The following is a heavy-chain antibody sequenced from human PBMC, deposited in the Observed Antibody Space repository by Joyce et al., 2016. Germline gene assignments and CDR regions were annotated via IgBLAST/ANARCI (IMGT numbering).Heavy chain of an antibody. D-gene: IGHD4-11*01. V-gene: IGHV5-51*01. CDR1: GFDFTRSW. CDR3: ARPHDYNNWGVYFDY. Sequence: DVQLVQSGGEMKKPGESLKISCTGSGFDFTRSWIACVRQRPGKGLEWMRIIRPYDSDIRYSPSFQGQVTISADKSIGTAYLQWSRLEASDSAMYYCARPHDYNNWGVYFDYWGQGTLVTVSS. CDR2: IRPYDSDI. J-gene: IGHJ4*02.